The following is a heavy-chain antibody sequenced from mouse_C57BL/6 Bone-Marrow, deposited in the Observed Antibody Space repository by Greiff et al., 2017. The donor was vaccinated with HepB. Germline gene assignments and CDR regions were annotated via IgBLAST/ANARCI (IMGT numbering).Heavy chain of an antibody. CDR1: GYTFTSYW. D-gene: IGHD2-4*01. CDR3: ARLEYDYVDWFAY. Sequence: QVQLQQPGAELVKPGASVKLSCKASGYTFTSYWMQWVKQRPGQGLEWIGEIDPSDSYTNYNQKFKGKATLTVDKSSSTAYMQLSSLTSEDSAVYYCARLEYDYVDWFAYWGQGTLVTVSA. V-gene: IGHV1-50*01. CDR2: IDPSDSYT. J-gene: IGHJ3*01.